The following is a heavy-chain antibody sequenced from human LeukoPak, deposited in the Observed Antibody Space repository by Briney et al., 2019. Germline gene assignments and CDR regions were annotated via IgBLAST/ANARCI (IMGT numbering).Heavy chain of an antibody. D-gene: IGHD3-9*01. J-gene: IGHJ2*01. CDR1: GYTFTGYY. Sequence: ASVKVSCKASGYTFTGYYIHWVRQAPGQGLEWMGWISPNNGGTNYAQRFQGRVTMTRDTSISTAYMELSRLRSDDTAVYYCAREPHYDLLTGYALGYLDLWGRGTLLTVSS. CDR2: ISPNNGGT. CDR3: AREPHYDLLTGYALGYLDL. V-gene: IGHV1-2*02.